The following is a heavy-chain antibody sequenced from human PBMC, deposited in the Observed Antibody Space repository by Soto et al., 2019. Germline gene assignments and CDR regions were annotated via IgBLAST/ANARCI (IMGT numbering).Heavy chain of an antibody. V-gene: IGHV4-30-4*01. CDR1: GGSISSGDYY. J-gene: IGHJ4*02. CDR3: ARDLWFGELSLGY. Sequence: NPSETLSLTCTVSGGSISSGDYYWSWIRQPPGKGLEWIGYIYYSGSTYYNPSLKSRVTISVDTSKNQFSLKLSSVTAADTAVYYCARDLWFGELSLGYWGQGTLVTVSS. CDR2: IYYSGST. D-gene: IGHD3-10*01.